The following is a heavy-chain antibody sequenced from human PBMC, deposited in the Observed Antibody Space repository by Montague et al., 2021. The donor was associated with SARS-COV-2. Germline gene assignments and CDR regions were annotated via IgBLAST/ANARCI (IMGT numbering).Heavy chain of an antibody. D-gene: IGHD3-10*01. CDR1: GFSLSTSGVG. CDR2: IFWDDAK. Sequence: PALVKPTQTLTLTCTFSGFSLSTSGVGVGWIRQPPGKALEWLAFIFWDDAKHYIPSLKTRLTITKGTSKNQVVLTMSNMDLVDTATYYCAHSVPTITALPTTPFDXWGQGTLVIVSS. CDR3: AHSVPTITALPTTPFDX. J-gene: IGHJ4*02. V-gene: IGHV2-5*02.